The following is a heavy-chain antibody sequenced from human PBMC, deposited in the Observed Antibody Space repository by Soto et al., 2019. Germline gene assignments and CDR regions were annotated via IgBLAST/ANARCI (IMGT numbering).Heavy chain of an antibody. V-gene: IGHV3-23*01. CDR2: ITNSGGST. D-gene: IGHD4-17*01. CDR1: GFAFNSYA. CDR3: TKEHDYGYYGWFDP. Sequence: WGSLRLSCVASGFAFNSYAMTWVRQAPGKGLEWVSTITNSGGSTYYADSVKGRFTISRDNSKSTLYMQMTTLTAEDTAIYYCTKEHDYGYYGWFDPWGRGTLVTVSS. J-gene: IGHJ5*02.